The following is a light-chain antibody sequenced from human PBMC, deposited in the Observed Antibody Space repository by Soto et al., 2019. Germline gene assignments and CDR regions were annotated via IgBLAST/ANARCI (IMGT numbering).Light chain of an antibody. V-gene: IGKV1-5*01. CDR3: QQYESYSPLP. J-gene: IGKJ4*01. Sequence: DIQMTQSPSTLSASVGDRVTITCRSSQSISSWLAWYQQKPGKAPKLLIYDAYSLESGTPSRFSGRRAGTEFTLTIASVQPEDFATYCCQQYESYSPLPFGGGTKLDIK. CDR2: DAY. CDR1: QSISSW.